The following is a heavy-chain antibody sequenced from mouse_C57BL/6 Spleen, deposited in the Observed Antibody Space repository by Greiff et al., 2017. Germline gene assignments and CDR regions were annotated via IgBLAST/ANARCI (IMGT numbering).Heavy chain of an antibody. CDR1: GYTFTSYW. Sequence: VQLQQPGAELVMPGASVKLSCKASGYTFTSYWMHWVKQRPGQGLEWIGEIDPSDSYTNYNQKFKGKSTLTVDKSSSTAYMQLSSLTSEDSAVYYCATITTVVATRYCDVWGTGTTVTVSS. CDR2: IDPSDSYT. V-gene: IGHV1-69*01. J-gene: IGHJ1*03. CDR3: ATITTVVATRYCDV. D-gene: IGHD1-1*01.